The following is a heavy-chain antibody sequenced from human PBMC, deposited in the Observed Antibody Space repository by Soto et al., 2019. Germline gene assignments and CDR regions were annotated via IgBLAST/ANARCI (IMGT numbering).Heavy chain of an antibody. V-gene: IGHV1-69*02. CDR3: ARQARIAVAGTRVWFDP. Sequence: QVQLVQSGAEVKKPGSSVKVSCKASGGTFSSYTISWVRQAPGQGLEWMGRIIPILGIANYAQKFQGRVTITADKSTSTAYMELSSLRSEDTAAYYCARQARIAVAGTRVWFDPWGQGTLVTVSS. D-gene: IGHD6-19*01. CDR1: GGTFSSYT. CDR2: IIPILGIA. J-gene: IGHJ5*02.